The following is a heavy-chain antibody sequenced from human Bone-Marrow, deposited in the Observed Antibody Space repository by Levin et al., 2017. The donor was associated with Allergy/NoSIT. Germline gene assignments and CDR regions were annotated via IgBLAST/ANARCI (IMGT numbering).Heavy chain of an antibody. J-gene: IGHJ6*03. CDR1: GFIVSGID. CDR2: LFSGSDT. CDR3: ARVVSDSTAHDTEPHHYYYMDV. D-gene: IGHD1-1*01. V-gene: IGHV3-53*01. Sequence: GGSLRLSCAASGFIVSGIDMSWVRQAPGKGLEWVSSLFSGSDTFYADSVKGRFTVSGDNSKNTFYLQINSPRAEDTAVYFCARVVSDSTAHDTEPHHYYYMDVWGKGTTVTVSS.